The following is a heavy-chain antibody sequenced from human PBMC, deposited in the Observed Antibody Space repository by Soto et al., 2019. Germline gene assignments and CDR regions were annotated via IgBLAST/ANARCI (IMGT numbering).Heavy chain of an antibody. CDR3: AHSRAPNYDRWCGYYCGFDV. CDR1: GFSLTTSGVG. Sequence: QITLRESGPTLVKPTQTLTLTCIFSGFSLTTSGVGVGWIRQPPGKALEWLALIYWNDDERYSPSLESRLRIPKDHSANQVVLKMTDMDPADTATYFCAHSRAPNYDRWCGYYCGFDVWGQGTMVTVSS. V-gene: IGHV2-5*01. CDR2: IYWNDDE. J-gene: IGHJ3*01. D-gene: IGHD3-3*01.